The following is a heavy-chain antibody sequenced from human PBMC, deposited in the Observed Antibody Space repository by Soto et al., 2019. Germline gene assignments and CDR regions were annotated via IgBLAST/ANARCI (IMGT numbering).Heavy chain of an antibody. D-gene: IGHD3-22*01. V-gene: IGHV3-48*02. J-gene: IGHJ6*02. CDR2: ITSSSDTI. CDR1: GFTFSSFH. CDR3: ARVVVVIPPGYYYAMDV. Sequence: PGGSLRLSCAASGFTFSSFHMNWVRQAPGRGLEWVAYITSSSDTIYYSDSVKGRFTISRDNGKNSLFLQMNSLRDEDTAVHYCARVVVVIPPGYYYAMDVWGQGTTVTVSS.